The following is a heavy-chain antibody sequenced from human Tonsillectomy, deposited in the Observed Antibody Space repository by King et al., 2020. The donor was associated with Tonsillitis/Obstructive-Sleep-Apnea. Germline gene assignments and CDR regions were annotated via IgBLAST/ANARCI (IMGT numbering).Heavy chain of an antibody. CDR1: GFTFSSYA. CDR2: IIGRGGST. J-gene: IGHJ4*02. Sequence: VQLVQSGGGLVQPGGSLRLSCAASGFTFSSYAMSWVCQAPGKGLEWVSAIIGRGGSTYYADSVKCRLTISRDNSKNTLYLQMNSLRAQDTAVYYWAKASKGLRYCSSTSCSPDYWGQGTLVTVSS. D-gene: IGHD2-2*01. V-gene: IGHV3-23*04. CDR3: AKASKGLRYCSSTSCSPDY.